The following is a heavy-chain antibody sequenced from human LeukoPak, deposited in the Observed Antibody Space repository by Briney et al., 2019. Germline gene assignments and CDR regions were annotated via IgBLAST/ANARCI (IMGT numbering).Heavy chain of an antibody. D-gene: IGHD6-13*01. V-gene: IGHV1-46*01. CDR3: ARETVMQGIAAAGTSRGFDP. CDR2: INPSGGST. J-gene: IGHJ5*02. Sequence: GASVKVSCKASGYTSTGYYIHWVRQAPGQGLEWMGKINPSGGSTSYAQKFQGRVTMTRDTSTSTVYMELSSLRSEDTAVYYCARETVMQGIAAAGTSRGFDPWGQGTLVTVSS. CDR1: GYTSTGYY.